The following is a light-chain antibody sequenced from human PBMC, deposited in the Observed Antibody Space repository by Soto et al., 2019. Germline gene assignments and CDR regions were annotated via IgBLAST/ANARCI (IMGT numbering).Light chain of an antibody. CDR1: QSISSY. V-gene: IGKV1-39*01. J-gene: IGKJ5*01. Sequence: DIQMTQSPSSLSASVGDRVTITCRASQSISSYLNWYQQKPGKAPKLLIYAASSLQSGVPSRFSGSASRSDFTLTISSLQPEDFATYQCQQSYSTPPRTFGQGTRLEIK. CDR2: AAS. CDR3: QQSYSTPPRT.